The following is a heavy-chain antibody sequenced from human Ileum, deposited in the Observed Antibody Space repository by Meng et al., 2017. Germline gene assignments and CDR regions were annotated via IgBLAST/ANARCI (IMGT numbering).Heavy chain of an antibody. CDR2: FDPEDGET. V-gene: IGHV1-24*01. CDR1: GYTLTELS. CDR3: ATVTITFGGVIVGSKGGMDV. J-gene: IGHJ6*02. D-gene: IGHD3-16*02. Sequence: ASVKVSCKVSGYTLTELSMHWVRQAPGKGLEWMGGFDPEDGETIYAQKFQGRVTMTEDTSTDTAYMELSSLRSEDTAVYYCATVTITFGGVIVGSKGGMDVWGQGTTVTVSS.